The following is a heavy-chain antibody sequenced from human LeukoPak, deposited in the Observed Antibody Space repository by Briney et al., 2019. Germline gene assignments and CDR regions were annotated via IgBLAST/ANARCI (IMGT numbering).Heavy chain of an antibody. D-gene: IGHD3-22*01. V-gene: IGHV1-18*01. J-gene: IGHJ3*02. CDR3: ARDPYYYDSSGYYRPEGAFDI. CDR1: ENTVARGG. CDR2: ISAYNGNT. Sequence: GSSPKLFYNASENTVARGGSRCVGRGRGQGQEWMGWISAYNGNTNYAQKLQGRVTMTTDTSTSTAYMELRSLRSDDTAVYYCARDPYYYDSSGYYRPEGAFDIWGQGTMVTVSS.